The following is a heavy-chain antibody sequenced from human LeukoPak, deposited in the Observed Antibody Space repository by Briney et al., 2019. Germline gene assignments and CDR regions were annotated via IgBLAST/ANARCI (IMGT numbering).Heavy chain of an antibody. J-gene: IGHJ4*02. CDR1: GFTFSSYG. D-gene: IGHD5-12*01. CDR3: AKEALRRGFDY. Sequence: GGSLRLTCAASGFTFSSYGMHWVRQAPGKGLEWVAVISYDGSNKCYADSVKGRFTISRDNSKNTLYLQMNSLRAEDTAVYYCAKEALRRGFDYWGQGTLVTVSS. CDR2: ISYDGSNK. V-gene: IGHV3-30*18.